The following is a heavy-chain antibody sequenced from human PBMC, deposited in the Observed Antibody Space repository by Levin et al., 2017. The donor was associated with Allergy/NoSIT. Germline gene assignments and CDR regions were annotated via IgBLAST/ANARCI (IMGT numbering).Heavy chain of an antibody. J-gene: IGHJ3*02. CDR2: INSDGSSS. V-gene: IGHV3-74*01. D-gene: IGHD3-22*01. Sequence: GGSLRLSCAASGFTFSSYWMHWVRQAPGKGLVWVSRINSDGSSSTYADSVKGRFTISRDNAKNTLYLQMNSLRAEDTAVYYCAREARPYYYDSSGYPSPHVFDIWGQGTMVTVSS. CDR1: GFTFSSYW. CDR3: AREARPYYYDSSGYPSPHVFDI.